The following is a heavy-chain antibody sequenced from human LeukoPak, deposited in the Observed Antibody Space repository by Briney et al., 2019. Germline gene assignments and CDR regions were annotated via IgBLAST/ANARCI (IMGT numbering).Heavy chain of an antibody. CDR2: ISGSGPST. D-gene: IGHD2-15*01. J-gene: IGHJ4*02. CDR3: AKQLGYCSDGSCYFPY. Sequence: GGSLRLSCVASGFTFNNYAMSWVRQAPGKGLEWVSSISGSGPSTDYTDAVKGRFIISRDKSKNTLHLQMNSLRAEDTAVYYCAKQLGYCSDGSCYFPYWGQGTLVTVSS. CDR1: GFTFNNYA. V-gene: IGHV3-23*01.